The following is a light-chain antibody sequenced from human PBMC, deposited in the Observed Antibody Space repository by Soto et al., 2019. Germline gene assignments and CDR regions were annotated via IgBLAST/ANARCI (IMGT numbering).Light chain of an antibody. CDR2: SAY. J-gene: IGKJ2*01. CDR3: QHSSSTPYT. Sequence: DIQMTQSPSSLSASVGDRVTITCRASQNIRNYLNWYQQTPGKAPKLLIYSAYSLQTGVPSRFICNGSGADFTLTISSLQPEDFETSCCQHSSSTPYTFGQETKLEIK. V-gene: IGKV1-39*01. CDR1: QNIRNY.